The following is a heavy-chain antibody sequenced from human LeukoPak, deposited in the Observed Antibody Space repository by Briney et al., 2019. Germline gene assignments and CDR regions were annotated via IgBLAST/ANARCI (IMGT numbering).Heavy chain of an antibody. J-gene: IGHJ4*02. Sequence: SETLSLTCAVYGGSFSGYYWSWIRQPPGKGLEWIGEINHSGSTNYNPSLKSRVTISVDTSKNQFSLKLSSVTAADTAVYYCANYDFWSGHGGGYWGQGTLVTVSS. CDR2: INHSGST. V-gene: IGHV4-34*01. CDR3: ANYDFWSGHGGGY. CDR1: GGSFSGYY. D-gene: IGHD3-3*01.